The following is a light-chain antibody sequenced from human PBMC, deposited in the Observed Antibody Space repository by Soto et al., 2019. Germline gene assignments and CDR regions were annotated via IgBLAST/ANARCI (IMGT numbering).Light chain of an antibody. CDR3: LQHSTYPLT. Sequence: DIQMTQFPSSLSASVGDRVTITCRASQGIRNDLAWYQQKPGKAPTRLIYAASCLQSGVPSRFTVSGSGTEFTLAISSLQPEDFATFYCLQHSTYPLTFGQGTKVEIK. CDR2: AAS. CDR1: QGIRND. V-gene: IGKV1-17*01. J-gene: IGKJ1*01.